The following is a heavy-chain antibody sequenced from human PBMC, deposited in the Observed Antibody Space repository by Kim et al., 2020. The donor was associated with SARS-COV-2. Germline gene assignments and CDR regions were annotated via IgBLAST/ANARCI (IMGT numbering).Heavy chain of an antibody. Sequence: FQGRVTITADESTSTAYMELSSLRSEDTAVYYCARCDSSGYYYVEDAFDIWGQGTMVTVSS. CDR3: ARCDSSGYYYVEDAFDI. J-gene: IGHJ3*02. D-gene: IGHD3-22*01. V-gene: IGHV1-69*01.